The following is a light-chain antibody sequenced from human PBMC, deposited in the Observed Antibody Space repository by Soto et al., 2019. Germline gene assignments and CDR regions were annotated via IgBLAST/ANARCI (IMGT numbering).Light chain of an antibody. CDR2: DVD. Sequence: QSALTQPASVSGSPGQSITISCTGTSTDVGAYNYVSWYLQHPGKAPKLMIYDVDDRPSGVSNRFSGSKSGNTASLTISGLQAEDEADYYCSSYTRSSTLYVFGTGTQLTVL. J-gene: IGLJ1*01. CDR1: STDVGAYNY. CDR3: SSYTRSSTLYV. V-gene: IGLV2-14*03.